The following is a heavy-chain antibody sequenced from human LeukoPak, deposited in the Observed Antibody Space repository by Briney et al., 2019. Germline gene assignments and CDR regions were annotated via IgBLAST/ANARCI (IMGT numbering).Heavy chain of an antibody. D-gene: IGHD3-3*01. CDR1: GFTFSSFA. V-gene: IGHV3-23*01. CDR3: AKMDDDFWSGYFGRNWFDP. J-gene: IGHJ5*02. Sequence: GGSLRLSCAASGFTFSSFAMSWVRQAPGKGLEWVSSISGSGGTTYYADSVKGRFTISRDNSKNTLYLQMNSLRAEDTAVYYCAKMDDDFWSGYFGRNWFDPWGQGTLVTVSS. CDR2: ISGSGGTT.